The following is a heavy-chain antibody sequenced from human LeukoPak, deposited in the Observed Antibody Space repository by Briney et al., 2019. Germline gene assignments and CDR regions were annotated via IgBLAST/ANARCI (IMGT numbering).Heavy chain of an antibody. Sequence: GGTLRLSCAASGFTFSSYGMSWVRQAPGKGLEWVAFIRYDGSNKYYADSVKGRFTISRDNSKNTLYLQMNSLRAEDTAVYYCARTSNHCFDYWGQGTLVTVSS. D-gene: IGHD1-7*01. CDR1: GFTFSSYG. CDR3: ARTSNHCFDY. V-gene: IGHV3-30*02. CDR2: IRYDGSNK. J-gene: IGHJ4*02.